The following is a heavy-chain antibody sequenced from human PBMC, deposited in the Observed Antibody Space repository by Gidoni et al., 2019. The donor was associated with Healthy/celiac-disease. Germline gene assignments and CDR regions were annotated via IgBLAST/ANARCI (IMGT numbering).Heavy chain of an antibody. V-gene: IGHV1-69*01. CDR3: ARDRRNYDFWSGPTDAFDI. CDR2: IIPIFGTA. Sequence: QVQLVQSGAEGKKPGSSVKVSCHASGGTFRSYSISWVRQAPGQGLEWMGGIIPIFGTANYAQKFQGRVTITADESTSTAYMELSSLRSEDTAVYYCARDRRNYDFWSGPTDAFDIWGQGTMVTVSS. D-gene: IGHD3-3*01. J-gene: IGHJ3*02. CDR1: GGTFRSYS.